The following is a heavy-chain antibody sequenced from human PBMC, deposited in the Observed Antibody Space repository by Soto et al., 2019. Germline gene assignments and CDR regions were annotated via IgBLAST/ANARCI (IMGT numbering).Heavy chain of an antibody. D-gene: IGHD6-13*01. CDR2: ISGSGGST. CDR1: GFTLCSYA. CDR3: TTGSSWYLAVAGGYYYYGMDV. Sequence: PGWSLRLSSAACGFTLCSYAMSWVRQTPGKGLEWVSAISGSGGSTYYADSVKGRFTISRDNSKNTLYLQMNSLKTEDTAVYYCTTGSSWYLAVAGGYYYYGMDVWGQGTTVTLSS. V-gene: IGHV3-23*01. J-gene: IGHJ6*01.